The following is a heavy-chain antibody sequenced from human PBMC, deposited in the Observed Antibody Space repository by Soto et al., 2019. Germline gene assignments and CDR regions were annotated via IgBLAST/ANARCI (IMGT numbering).Heavy chain of an antibody. Sequence: QVQLVESGGGLVKPGGSLRLSCAASGFTFSDYYMSWIRQAPGKGLEWVSYISSSSSYTNYADSVKGRFTISRDNAKNSRYLQMNSLRAEDTAVYYCARDSGYYDFWSGYYRPRDGMDVWGQGTTVTVSS. CDR2: ISSSSSYT. CDR3: ARDSGYYDFWSGYYRPRDGMDV. J-gene: IGHJ6*02. CDR1: GFTFSDYY. D-gene: IGHD3-3*01. V-gene: IGHV3-11*06.